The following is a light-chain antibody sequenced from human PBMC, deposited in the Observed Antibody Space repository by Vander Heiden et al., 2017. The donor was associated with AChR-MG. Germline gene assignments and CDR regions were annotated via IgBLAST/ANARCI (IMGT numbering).Light chain of an antibody. CDR1: KLGDKY. J-gene: IGLJ2*01. V-gene: IGLV3-1*01. CDR3: QAWDSSPVV. CDR2: QDS. Sequence: SYELTQPPSESVSPGQTASITCSGDKLGDKYACWYQQKPGQSPVLVIYQDSKRPSGIPERFPGSNSGNTATLTISGTQAMDEADYYCQAWDSSPVVFGGGTKLTVL.